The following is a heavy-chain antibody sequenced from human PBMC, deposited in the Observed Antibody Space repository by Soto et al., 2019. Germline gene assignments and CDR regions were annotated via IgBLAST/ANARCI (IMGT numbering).Heavy chain of an antibody. CDR1: GFTFDDYA. V-gene: IGHV3-9*01. CDR3: AKSPHDILIGSAFDY. D-gene: IGHD3-9*01. CDR2: ISCNSGGI. Sequence: SLRLSCAASGFTFDDYAMHWVRQVPGKGLEWVSGISCNSGGIGYADSVKGRFTISRDNAKNFLYLQMDRLRPEDTAFYYCAKSPHDILIGSAFDYWAQGTLVTVSS. J-gene: IGHJ4*02.